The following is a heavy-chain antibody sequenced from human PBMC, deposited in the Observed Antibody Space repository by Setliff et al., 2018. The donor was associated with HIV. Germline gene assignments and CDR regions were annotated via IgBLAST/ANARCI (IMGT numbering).Heavy chain of an antibody. CDR2: IIPLFGDP. D-gene: IGHD2-15*01. V-gene: IGHV1-69*13. Sequence: SVKVSCKPSGDTVRNFSVNWVRQAPGQGLEWMGGIIPLFGDPTYAKKFQGRLTIIADESTSTGYMELSSLRSEDTAVYYCASSFRGGFDVWGQGTMVTVSS. J-gene: IGHJ3*01. CDR1: GDTVRNFS. CDR3: ASSFRGGFDV.